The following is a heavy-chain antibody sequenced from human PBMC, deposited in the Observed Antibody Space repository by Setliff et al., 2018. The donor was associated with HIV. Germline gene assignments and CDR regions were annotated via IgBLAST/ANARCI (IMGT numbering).Heavy chain of an antibody. V-gene: IGHV4-34*01. Sequence: SETLSLTCDLYGDSFSGFYWSWILQPPGKGLEWVGHIDHNGVTAYSPSLKSRVTISVDMSKRQFSLKITSLTAADTAVYYCAREGPFHQTTHTSNFFVDYWGQGALVTVS. CDR2: IDHNGVT. D-gene: IGHD2-2*01. CDR1: GDSFSGFY. J-gene: IGHJ4*01. CDR3: AREGPFHQTTHTSNFFVDY.